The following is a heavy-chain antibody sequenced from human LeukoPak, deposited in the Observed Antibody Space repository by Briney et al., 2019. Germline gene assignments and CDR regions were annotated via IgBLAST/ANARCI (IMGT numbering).Heavy chain of an antibody. Sequence: GGSLRLSCAASGFTVSSNYMSWVRQAPGKGLEWVSVIYSGGSTYYADSVKGRFTVSRDSSKNTLFLHMNTLRAEDTAIYYCAKDRTVGASYWYFDLWGRGTLVTVSS. D-gene: IGHD1-26*01. CDR3: AKDRTVGASYWYFDL. V-gene: IGHV3-53*01. CDR1: GFTVSSNY. CDR2: IYSGGST. J-gene: IGHJ2*01.